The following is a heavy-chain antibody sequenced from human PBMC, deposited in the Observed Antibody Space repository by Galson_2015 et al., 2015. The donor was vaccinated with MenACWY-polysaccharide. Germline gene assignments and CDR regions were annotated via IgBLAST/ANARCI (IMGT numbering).Heavy chain of an antibody. CDR3: AREGSRIVVHAFDT. J-gene: IGHJ3*02. Sequence: SLRLSCAASTVTFRGSGMHWVRQAPGKGLEWVAVIQYDAVYKQYLDSVKGRFSVSRDNSKSTLYLEMNNPRAEDTALYYCAREGSRIVVHAFDTWGQGTMVIVSS. CDR1: TVTFRGSG. D-gene: IGHD2-15*01. V-gene: IGHV3-33*01. CDR2: IQYDAVYK.